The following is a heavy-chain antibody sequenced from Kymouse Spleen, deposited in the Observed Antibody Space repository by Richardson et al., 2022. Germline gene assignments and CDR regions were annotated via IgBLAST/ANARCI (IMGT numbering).Heavy chain of an antibody. J-gene: IGHJ6*02. V-gene: IGHV3-9*01. CDR3: AKDKEQWHNYYYGMDV. CDR1: GFTFDDYA. Sequence: EVQLVESGGGLVQPGRSLRLSCAASGFTFDDYAMHWVRQAPGKGLEWVSGISWNSGSIGYADSVKGRFTISRDNAKNSLYLQMNSLRAEDTALYYCAKDKEQWHNYYYGMDVWGQGTTVTVSS. D-gene: IGHD6-19*01. CDR2: ISWNSGSI.